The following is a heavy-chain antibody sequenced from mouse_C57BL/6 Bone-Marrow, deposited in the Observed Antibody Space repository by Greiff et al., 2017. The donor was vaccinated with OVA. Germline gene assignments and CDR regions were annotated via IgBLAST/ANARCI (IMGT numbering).Heavy chain of an antibody. D-gene: IGHD2-1*01. V-gene: IGHV1-69*01. J-gene: IGHJ2*01. Sequence: QVQLQQPGAELVMPGASVKLSCKASGYTFTSYWMHWVKQRPGQGLEWIGEIDPSDSYTNYNQKFKGKSTLTVDKSSSTAYMQLSSLTSEDSAVYYCARFHYYGLDDWGQGTTLTVSS. CDR3: ARFHYYGLDD. CDR1: GYTFTSYW. CDR2: IDPSDSYT.